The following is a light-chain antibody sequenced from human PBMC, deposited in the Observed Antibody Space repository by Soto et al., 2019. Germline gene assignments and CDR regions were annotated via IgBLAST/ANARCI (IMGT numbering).Light chain of an antibody. J-gene: IGKJ4*01. Sequence: DIVMTQSPDSLAVSLGERATINCKASQSLLYSSDNKNYLTWYQQKPGHPPKLLIYWASTRESGVPDRFSGSGSGTDFTLTISSLQAEDVAVYYCQQYYSTPLTFGGGTKVEIK. CDR3: QQYYSTPLT. CDR2: WAS. CDR1: QSLLYSSDNKNY. V-gene: IGKV4-1*01.